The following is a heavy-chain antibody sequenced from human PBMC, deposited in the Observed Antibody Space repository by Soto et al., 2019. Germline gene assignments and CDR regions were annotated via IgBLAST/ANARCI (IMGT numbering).Heavy chain of an antibody. Sequence: HPGGSLRLSCAASGFTFSSYSMNWVRQAPGKGLEWVSYISSSSSTIYYADSVKGRFTISRDNAKNSLYLQMNSLRAEDTAVYYCARRVTIFGVVYFDYWGQGTLVTVSS. D-gene: IGHD3-3*01. CDR3: ARRVTIFGVVYFDY. CDR1: GFTFSSYS. CDR2: ISSSSSTI. J-gene: IGHJ4*02. V-gene: IGHV3-48*01.